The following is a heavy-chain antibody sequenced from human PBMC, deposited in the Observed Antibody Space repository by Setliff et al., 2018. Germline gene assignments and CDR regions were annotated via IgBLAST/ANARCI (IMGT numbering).Heavy chain of an antibody. V-gene: IGHV1-69-2*01. CDR3: AIDYGPTGTPYH. J-gene: IGHJ4*02. CDR2: IYPRDDFT. Sequence: ASVKVSCKVSGYTFTGYYMHWVRQAPGQGLEALGRIYPRDDFTVYAERFKDRLTITADNSTDTSYMEMSSLRFEDTAVYYCAIDYGPTGTPYHWGQGTPVTVSS. D-gene: IGHD1-1*01. CDR1: GYTFTGYY.